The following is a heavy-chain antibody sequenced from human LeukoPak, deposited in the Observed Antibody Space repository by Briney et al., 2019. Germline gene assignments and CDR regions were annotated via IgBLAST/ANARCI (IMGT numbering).Heavy chain of an antibody. CDR2: ISGSGGST. D-gene: IGHD3-22*01. Sequence: GGSLRLSCAASGFTFSSYAMSWVRQAPGKGLEWVSAISGSGGSTYYADSVKGRFTISRDNSKNTLYLQMNSLRAEDTAVYYCAAHHYDSSGWLSDYYYYGMDVWGQGTTVTVSS. V-gene: IGHV3-23*01. CDR1: GFTFSSYA. J-gene: IGHJ6*02. CDR3: AAHHYDSSGWLSDYYYYGMDV.